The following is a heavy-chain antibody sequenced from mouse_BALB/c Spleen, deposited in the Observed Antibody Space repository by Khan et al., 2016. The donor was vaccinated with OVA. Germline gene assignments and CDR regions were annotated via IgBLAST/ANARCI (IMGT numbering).Heavy chain of an antibody. CDR2: IYPGVGDI. J-gene: IGHJ1*01. V-gene: IGHV1-63*02. CDR3: TRWGTWLIDG. Sequence: QVQLKQSGAELVRPGTSVKISCKASGYTFTNYWLGWVKQRPGQGLEWIGAIYPGVGDIKYNEKFKGRATLTAVTSASTAYIQISSLTTEDSAVYHCTRWGTWLIDGWGAGTTVTVYS. CDR1: GYTFTNYW. D-gene: IGHD2-14*01.